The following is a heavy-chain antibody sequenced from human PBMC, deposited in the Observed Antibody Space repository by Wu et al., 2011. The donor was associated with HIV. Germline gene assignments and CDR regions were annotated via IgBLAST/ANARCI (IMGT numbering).Heavy chain of an antibody. J-gene: IGHJ4*02. V-gene: IGHV1-18*01. D-gene: IGHD2-15*01. Sequence: QVQLVQSGAEVKKPGASVKVSCKSSGYSFTRFDITWVRQAPGQGLEWMGWISAYNGNTNYAQKLQGRVTMTTDTSTSTAYMELRSLRSDDTAVYYCARRAPCSGGSCGVDFDYWGQGTLVTVSS. CDR2: ISAYNGNT. CDR3: ARRAPCSGGSCGVDFDY. CDR1: GYSFTRFD.